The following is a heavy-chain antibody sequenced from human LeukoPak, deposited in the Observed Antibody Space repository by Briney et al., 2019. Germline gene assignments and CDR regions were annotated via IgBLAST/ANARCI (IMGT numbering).Heavy chain of an antibody. Sequence: PGGSLRLSCAASGFSFSSYAMNWVRQAPGKWLEWVSSISGSGGNTNYADSVKGRFTISRDNSKNTLYLQMNSLRAEDTAVYYCAKGSTVAYLFCDCWGQGTLVTVSS. CDR3: AKGSTVAYLFCDC. CDR1: GFSFSSYA. D-gene: IGHD6-19*01. V-gene: IGHV3-23*01. CDR2: ISGSGGNT. J-gene: IGHJ4*02.